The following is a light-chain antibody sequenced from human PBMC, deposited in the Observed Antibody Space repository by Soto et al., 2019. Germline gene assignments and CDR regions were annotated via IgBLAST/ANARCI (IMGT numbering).Light chain of an antibody. J-gene: IGKJ4*01. CDR3: QQRKYWPPLT. Sequence: EIVLTQSPATLSLSPGERATLSCRASHSVNSYLAWYQHKPGQAPRLLIYDASNRAAGIPARFSGSGSGTDFTLTISSLEPEDFAIFYCQQRKYWPPLTFGGGTKVESK. V-gene: IGKV3-11*01. CDR1: HSVNSY. CDR2: DAS.